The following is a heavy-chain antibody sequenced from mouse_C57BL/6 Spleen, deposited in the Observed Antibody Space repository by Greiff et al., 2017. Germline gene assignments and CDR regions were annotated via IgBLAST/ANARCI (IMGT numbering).Heavy chain of an antibody. CDR2: IDPSDSYT. D-gene: IGHD1-1*01. V-gene: IGHV1-69*01. CDR1: GYTFTSYW. J-gene: IGHJ3*01. CDR3: AWGRLSSYDGLAY. Sequence: QVQLQQPGAELVMPGASVKLSCKASGYTFTSYWMHWVKQRPGQGLEWIGEIDPSDSYTNYNQKFKGKSTLTVDKSSSTAYMQLSSLTSEDSAVYYCAWGRLSSYDGLAYWGQGTLVTVSA.